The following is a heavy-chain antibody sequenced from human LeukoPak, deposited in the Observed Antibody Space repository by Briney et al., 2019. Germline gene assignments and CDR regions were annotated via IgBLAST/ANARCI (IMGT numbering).Heavy chain of an antibody. J-gene: IGHJ3*02. CDR1: GGTFSSYA. V-gene: IGHV1-69*13. Sequence: SVKVSCKASGGTFSSYAISWVRQAPGQGLEWMGGIIPIFGTANYVQKFQGRVTITADESTSTAYMELSSLRSEDTAVYYCARDSSLNYDFWSGYTPRNAFDIWGQGTMVTVSS. CDR3: ARDSSLNYDFWSGYTPRNAFDI. D-gene: IGHD3-3*01. CDR2: IIPIFGTA.